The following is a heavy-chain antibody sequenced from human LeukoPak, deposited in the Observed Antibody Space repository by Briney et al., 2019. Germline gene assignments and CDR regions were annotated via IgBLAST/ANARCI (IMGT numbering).Heavy chain of an antibody. CDR2: ISGSGGST. CDR1: GFTFSSYA. D-gene: IGHD4-23*01. V-gene: IGHV3-23*01. Sequence: GGSLRLSCAASGFTFSSYAMSWVRQAPGKGLEWVSAISGSGGSTYYADPVKGRFTISRDNSKNTLYLQMNSLRAEDTAVYYCAKDRLRWPYYFDYWGQGTLVTVSS. J-gene: IGHJ4*02. CDR3: AKDRLRWPYYFDY.